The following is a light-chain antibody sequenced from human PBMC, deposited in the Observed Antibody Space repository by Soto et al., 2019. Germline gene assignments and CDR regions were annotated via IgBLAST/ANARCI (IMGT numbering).Light chain of an antibody. CDR1: TSNIGSNY. CDR3: ATWDDSRNGFYV. J-gene: IGLJ1*01. Sequence: QSVLTQPPSASGTPGQGVTISCSGSTSNIGSNYVYWYQQLPGTAPKLLIYRNNQRPSGVPDRFSGSKSATSASLAISGLRSDDEADYFCATWDDSRNGFYVFGTGTKVTVL. CDR2: RNN. V-gene: IGLV1-47*01.